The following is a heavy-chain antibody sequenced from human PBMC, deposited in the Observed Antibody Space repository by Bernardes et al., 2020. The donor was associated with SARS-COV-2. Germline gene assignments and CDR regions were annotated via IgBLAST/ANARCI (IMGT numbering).Heavy chain of an antibody. Sequence: SGPTLVKPTQTLTLTCTFSGFSLSTSGVGVGWIRQPPGKALEWLALIYWDDDKRYSPSLKSRLTITKDTSKNQVVLTMTNMDPVDTATYYCAHESITGTTWFWFDPWGQGTLVTVSS. V-gene: IGHV2-5*02. CDR2: IYWDDDK. D-gene: IGHD1-20*01. CDR3: AHESITGTTWFWFDP. J-gene: IGHJ5*02. CDR1: GFSLSTSGVG.